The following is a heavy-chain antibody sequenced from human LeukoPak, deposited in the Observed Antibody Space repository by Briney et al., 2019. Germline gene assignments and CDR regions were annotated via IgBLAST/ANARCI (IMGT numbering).Heavy chain of an antibody. J-gene: IGHJ4*02. V-gene: IGHV3-30*02. CDR1: GFTFSSYG. CDR2: IRYDGSNK. D-gene: IGHD3-9*01. CDR3: AKLSDYDILTGFGAHLDY. Sequence: GGSLRLSCAASGFTFSSYGMHWVRQAPGKGLEWVAFIRYDGSNKYYADSVKGRFTISRDNSKNTLYLQMNSLRAEDTAVYYCAKLSDYDILTGFGAHLDYWGQGTLVTVSS.